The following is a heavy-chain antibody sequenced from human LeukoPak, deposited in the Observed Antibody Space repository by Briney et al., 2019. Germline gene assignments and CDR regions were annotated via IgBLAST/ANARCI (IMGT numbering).Heavy chain of an antibody. CDR3: AIDRGIAAAGTDDAFDI. CDR2: IYTSGSI. V-gene: IGHV4-4*07. J-gene: IGHJ3*02. D-gene: IGHD6-13*01. Sequence: SETLSLTCTVSGGSISSYYWSWIRQPAGKGLEWIGRIYTSGSINYNPSLKSRVTMSVDTSKNQFSLKLSSVTAADTAVYYCAIDRGIAAAGTDDAFDIWGQGTMVTVSS. CDR1: GGSISSYY.